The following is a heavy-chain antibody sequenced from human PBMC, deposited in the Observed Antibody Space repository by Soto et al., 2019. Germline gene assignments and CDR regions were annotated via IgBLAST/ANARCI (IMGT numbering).Heavy chain of an antibody. CDR3: ARQAARNYIDS. V-gene: IGHV3-11*01. Sequence: PGGSLRLSCAASGFTFTDYSMSWIRQAPGKGLEWLAFIDSRGRTLSYADSVKGRFTISRDNAKNSLYLQMHSLRADDTAVYYCARQAARNYIDSWGQGDVVIVSS. D-gene: IGHD6-6*01. J-gene: IGHJ4*02. CDR1: GFTFTDYS. CDR2: IDSRGRTL.